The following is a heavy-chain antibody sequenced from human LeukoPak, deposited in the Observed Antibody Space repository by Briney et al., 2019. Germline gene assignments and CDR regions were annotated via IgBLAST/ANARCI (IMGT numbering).Heavy chain of an antibody. CDR3: AKALSIYDYGDLDY. CDR1: GFTFSSYS. D-gene: IGHD4-17*01. V-gene: IGHV3-23*01. CDR2: ISGSGGST. J-gene: IGHJ4*02. Sequence: GGSLRLSCAASGFTFSSYSISWVRQAPGKGLEWVSGISGSGGSTYYADSVKGRFTISRDNSKNTLYLQMNSLRAEDTAVYYCAKALSIYDYGDLDYWAREPWSPSPQ.